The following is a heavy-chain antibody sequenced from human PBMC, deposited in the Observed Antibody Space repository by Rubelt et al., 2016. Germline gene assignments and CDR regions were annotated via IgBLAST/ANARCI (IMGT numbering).Heavy chain of an antibody. CDR3: ARSPRYDFEDNWFDP. D-gene: IGHD3-3*01. CDR2: INPSGGST. Sequence: QVQLVQSGAEVKKPGASVKVSCKASGYTFTSYYMHWVRQAPGQGLEWMGIINPSGGSTSYAQKFQGRVTMTRDTSTSTVYVELSSLRSEDTAVYYCARSPRYDFEDNWFDPRGQGTLVTVSS. CDR1: GYTFTSYY. J-gene: IGHJ5*02. V-gene: IGHV1-46*01.